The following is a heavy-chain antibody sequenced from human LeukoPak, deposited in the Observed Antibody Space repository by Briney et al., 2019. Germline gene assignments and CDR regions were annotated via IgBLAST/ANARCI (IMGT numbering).Heavy chain of an antibody. D-gene: IGHD6-19*01. Sequence: GGSLRLSCAASGFTFRSYSMTWVRQAPGKGLEWVSSISSSSSYIYYADSVKGRFTISRDNAKNSLYLQMNSLRAEDTAVYYCARESSGWRFDYWGQGTLVTVSS. CDR3: ARESSGWRFDY. J-gene: IGHJ4*02. CDR2: ISSSSSYI. CDR1: GFTFRSYS. V-gene: IGHV3-21*01.